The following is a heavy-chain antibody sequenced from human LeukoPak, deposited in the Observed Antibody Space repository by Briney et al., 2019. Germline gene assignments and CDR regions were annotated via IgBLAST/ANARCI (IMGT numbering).Heavy chain of an antibody. CDR2: IKQDGSEK. J-gene: IGHJ4*02. CDR3: ARSGYSSGWYQGY. D-gene: IGHD6-19*01. V-gene: IGHV3-7*01. CDR1: GFTFSNYW. Sequence: GGSLRLSCAASGFTFSNYWMSWVRQAPGKGLEWVANIKQDGSEKYYVDSVKGRFTISRDNAKNSLYLQMNSLRAEDTAVYYCARSGYSSGWYQGYWGQGTLVTVSS.